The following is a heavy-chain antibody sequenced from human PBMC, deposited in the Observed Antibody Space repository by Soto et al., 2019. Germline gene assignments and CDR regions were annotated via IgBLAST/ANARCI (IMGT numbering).Heavy chain of an antibody. CDR1: GGSFSGYY. Sequence: PSETLSLTCAVYGGSFSGYYWSWIRQPPGKGLEWIGEINHSGSTNYNPSLKSRVTISVDTSKNQFPLKLSSVTAADTAVYYCAMLNRGDVDTAMVTDYWGQGTLVTVSS. CDR2: INHSGST. CDR3: AMLNRGDVDTAMVTDY. J-gene: IGHJ4*02. D-gene: IGHD5-18*01. V-gene: IGHV4-34*01.